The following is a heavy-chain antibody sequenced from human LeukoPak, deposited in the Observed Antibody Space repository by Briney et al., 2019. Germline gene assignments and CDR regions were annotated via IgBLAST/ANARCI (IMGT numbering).Heavy chain of an antibody. CDR1: GFXVSSNS. J-gene: IGHJ3*02. CDR3: ARGPFRGTGDGAFDI. D-gene: IGHD1-26*01. Sequence: GSLRLSCVASGFXVSSNSIIWVRQAPGKGLEWMGYTYYSGSTNYHPSLTSRVTISVDTSKNQFSLRLYSVTSADTAVYYCARGPFRGTGDGAFDIWGQGTMVTVST. V-gene: IGHV4-59*02. CDR2: TYYSGST.